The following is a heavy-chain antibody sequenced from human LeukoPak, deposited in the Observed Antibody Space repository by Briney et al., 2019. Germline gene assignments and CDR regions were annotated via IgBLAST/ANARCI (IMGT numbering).Heavy chain of an antibody. J-gene: IGHJ4*02. CDR1: GFTFSSYE. CDR3: ARDQRPKKYFYDSSGSSAY. Sequence: GGSLRLSCAASGFTFSSYEMNWVRQAPGKGLEWVSFISSSGSTEYYADSVKGRFIISKDNAKNLLYLEMNNLRPEDTALYYCARDQRPKKYFYDSSGSSAYWGQGTLVTVSS. D-gene: IGHD3-22*01. V-gene: IGHV3-48*03. CDR2: ISSSGSTE.